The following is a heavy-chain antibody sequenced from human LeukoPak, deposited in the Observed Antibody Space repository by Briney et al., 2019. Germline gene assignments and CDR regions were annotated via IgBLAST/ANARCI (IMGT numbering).Heavy chain of an antibody. Sequence: PSETLSLTCAVSGGSISSSNWWSWVRQPPGKGLEWIGEIYHSGSTNYNPSLKSRVTISVDTSKNQFSLKLSSVTAADTAVYYCARHAYGYSSSSSDYWGQGTLVTVSS. CDR3: ARHAYGYSSSSSDY. J-gene: IGHJ4*02. D-gene: IGHD6-13*01. V-gene: IGHV4-4*02. CDR2: IYHSGST. CDR1: GGSISSSNW.